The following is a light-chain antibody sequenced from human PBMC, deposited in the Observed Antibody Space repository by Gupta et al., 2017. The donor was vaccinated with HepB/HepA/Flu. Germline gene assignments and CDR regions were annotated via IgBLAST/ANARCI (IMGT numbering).Light chain of an antibody. Sequence: EIVLTQSPNTLSLSPGERATLSCRASQSVTSDYLAWHQQKPGQAPRLLIFDASIRATGIPDRFSGSGSGTDFTLTISRLEPEDFAVYYCQQDGSSPFTFGHGTKVDMK. CDR1: QSVTSDY. V-gene: IGKV3-20*01. J-gene: IGKJ3*01. CDR3: QQDGSSPFT. CDR2: DAS.